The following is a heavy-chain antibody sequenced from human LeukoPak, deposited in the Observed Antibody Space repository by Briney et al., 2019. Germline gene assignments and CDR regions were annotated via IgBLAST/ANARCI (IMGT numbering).Heavy chain of an antibody. D-gene: IGHD1-20*01. Sequence: SETLSLTCTVSGGSISSSSYYWGWIRQPPGKGLEWIGSIYYSGSTYYNPSLKSRVTISVDTSKNQFSLKLSSVTAADTAVYYCAREVTGFDYWGQGTLVTVSS. V-gene: IGHV4-39*07. CDR3: AREVTGFDY. CDR2: IYYSGST. CDR1: GGSISSSSYY. J-gene: IGHJ4*02.